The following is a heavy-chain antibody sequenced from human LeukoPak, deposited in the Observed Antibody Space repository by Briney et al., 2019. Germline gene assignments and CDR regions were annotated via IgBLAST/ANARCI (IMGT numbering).Heavy chain of an antibody. CDR3: ARLGNTAMVPFDI. Sequence: GESLKVSCKGSGYSFTNYWIGWVRQMPGKGLEWMGLFFPGDSDTRYSPSFQDQITISADKSISTAYLQWSSLKASDTAMYYCARLGNTAMVPFDIWGQGTTVTVSS. CDR1: GYSFTNYW. J-gene: IGHJ3*02. V-gene: IGHV5-51*01. D-gene: IGHD5-18*01. CDR2: FFPGDSDT.